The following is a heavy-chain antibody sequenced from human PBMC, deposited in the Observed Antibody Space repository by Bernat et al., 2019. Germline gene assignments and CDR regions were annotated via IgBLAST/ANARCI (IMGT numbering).Heavy chain of an antibody. J-gene: IGHJ6*02. D-gene: IGHD5-24*01. Sequence: VQLVESGGGLVQPGGSLRLSCAASGFTFSSYSMNWVRQAPGKGLEWVAVISYDGSNKYYADSVKGRFTISRDNSKNTLYLQMNSLRAEDTAVYYCARESGERWLQLLSLGYYYYGMDVWGQGTTVTVSS. CDR1: GFTFSSYS. CDR3: ARESGERWLQLLSLGYYYYGMDV. CDR2: ISYDGSNK. V-gene: IGHV3-30*03.